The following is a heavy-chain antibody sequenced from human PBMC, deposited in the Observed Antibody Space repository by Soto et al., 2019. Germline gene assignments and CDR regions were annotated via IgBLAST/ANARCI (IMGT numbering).Heavy chain of an antibody. J-gene: IGHJ4*02. V-gene: IGHV5-10-1*04. Sequence: PGESLKISCKGSGYSFTSYWISWVRQMPGKGLEWMGRIDPSDSYTNYSPSFQGQVTISVDKSISTAYLQWSSLKASDTAMYYCARAAAAGTRPFDYWGQGTLVTVSS. CDR3: ARAAAAGTRPFDY. CDR2: IDPSDSYT. D-gene: IGHD6-13*01. CDR1: GYSFTSYW.